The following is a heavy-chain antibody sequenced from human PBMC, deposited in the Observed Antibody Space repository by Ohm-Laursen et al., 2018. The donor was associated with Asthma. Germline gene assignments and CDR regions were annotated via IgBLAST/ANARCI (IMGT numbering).Heavy chain of an antibody. J-gene: IGHJ4*02. Sequence: SLRLSCTASVFTFRSYAMYWVRQAQGKGMAWVAVGGSYYDGGLKYYADSVNGRFTVSRDDSKNALYLQMNSLSPDDTAVYYCARGVREWYLPAFDVWGQGTLVTVSS. CDR2: GGSYYDGGLK. CDR3: ARGVREWYLPAFDV. D-gene: IGHD3-3*01. CDR1: VFTFRSYA. V-gene: IGHV3-30-3*01.